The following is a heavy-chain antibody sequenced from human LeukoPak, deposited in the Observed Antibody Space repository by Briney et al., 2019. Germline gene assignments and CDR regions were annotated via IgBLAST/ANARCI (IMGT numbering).Heavy chain of an antibody. CDR3: ARGFRGDNFDY. D-gene: IGHD7-27*01. CDR1: GGSISSGSYY. Sequence: SQTLSLTCTVSGGSISSGSYYWGWIRQPPGKGLEWIGSIYYSGSTYYNPPLKSRVTISVDTSKNQFSLKLSSVTAADTAVYFCARGFRGDNFDYWGQGTLVTVSS. V-gene: IGHV4-39*01. J-gene: IGHJ4*02. CDR2: IYYSGST.